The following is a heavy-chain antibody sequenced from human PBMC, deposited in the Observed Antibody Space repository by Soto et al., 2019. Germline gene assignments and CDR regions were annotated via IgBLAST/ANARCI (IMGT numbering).Heavy chain of an antibody. V-gene: IGHV4-31*03. CDR1: GGSISSGGYY. CDR3: ARGGISHWAYFYYMDV. Sequence: SETLSLTCTVSGGSISSGGYYWSWIRQHPGKGLEWIGDIYYSGSTNYNPSLKSRVTMSVDTSKNQFSLTLNSVTAADTATYYCARGGISHWAYFYYMDVWDRGTTVTVSS. D-gene: IGHD2-21*01. J-gene: IGHJ6*03. CDR2: IYYSGST.